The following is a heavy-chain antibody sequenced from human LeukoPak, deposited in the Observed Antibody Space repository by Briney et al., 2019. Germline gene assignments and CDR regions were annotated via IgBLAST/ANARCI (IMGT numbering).Heavy chain of an antibody. CDR1: GGSISSGDYY. J-gene: IGHJ5*02. CDR2: IYYSGST. CDR3: ARERSYCDILTGYHNWFDP. D-gene: IGHD3-9*01. V-gene: IGHV4-30-4*01. Sequence: SETLSLTCTVSGGSISSGDYYWSWIRQPPGKGLEWIGYIYYSGSTYYNPSLKSRVTISVDTSKNQFSLKLSSVTAADTAVYYCARERSYCDILTGYHNWFDPWGQGTLVTVSS.